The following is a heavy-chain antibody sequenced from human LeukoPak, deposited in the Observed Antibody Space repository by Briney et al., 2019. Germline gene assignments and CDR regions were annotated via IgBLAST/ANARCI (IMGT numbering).Heavy chain of an antibody. J-gene: IGHJ4*02. D-gene: IGHD1-7*01. Sequence: GGSLRLSCAASGFTFISYWMSWVRQAPGKGLEGVANIKQDGSEKYYVDSVKGRFTISRDNAKNSLYLQMNSLRAEDTAVYYCARDGENWNYGNFDYWGQGNLVTVSS. CDR1: GFTFISYW. V-gene: IGHV3-7*01. CDR2: IKQDGSEK. CDR3: ARDGENWNYGNFDY.